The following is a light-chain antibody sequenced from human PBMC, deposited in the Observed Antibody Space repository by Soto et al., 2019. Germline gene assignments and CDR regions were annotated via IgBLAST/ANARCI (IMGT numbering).Light chain of an antibody. CDR3: QKYNDALRT. Sequence: DMQMTQSPSSLSASVGDRVTITCRASQGLSNKLAWYQQKPGKVPKLLIFAASTLQSGVPSRFSGSGSGTDFTLTISSLQPEDVASYYCQKYNDALRTFGQGTKV. J-gene: IGKJ1*01. CDR1: QGLSNK. V-gene: IGKV1-27*01. CDR2: AAS.